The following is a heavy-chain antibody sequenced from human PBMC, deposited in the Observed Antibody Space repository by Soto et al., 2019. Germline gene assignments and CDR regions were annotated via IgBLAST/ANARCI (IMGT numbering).Heavy chain of an antibody. J-gene: IGHJ6*03. CDR3: ARSIIVVVPAATYYYYYYMDV. Sequence: SGPTLVNPTQTLTLTCTFSGFSLSTSGMCVSWIRQPPGKALEWLARIDWDDDKYYSTSLKTRLTISKDTSKNQVVLTMTNKDPVDTATYYCARSIIVVVPAATYYYYYYMDVWGKGTTVTVSS. D-gene: IGHD2-2*01. CDR2: IDWDDDK. V-gene: IGHV2-70*11. CDR1: GFSLSTSGMC.